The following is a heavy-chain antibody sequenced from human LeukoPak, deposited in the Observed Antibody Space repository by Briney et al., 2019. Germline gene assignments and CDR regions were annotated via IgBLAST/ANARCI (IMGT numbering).Heavy chain of an antibody. V-gene: IGHV1-46*01. CDR1: GYTFTSYY. CDR2: INPSGGST. CDR3: ARDYGFTGAPAARRYYMDV. J-gene: IGHJ6*03. Sequence: ASVKVSCKASGYTFTSYYMHWVRQAPGQGLEWMGIINPSGGSTSYAQKFQGRVTMTRDTSTSTVYMELSSLRSEDTAVYYCARDYGFTGAPAARRYYMDVWGKGTTVTVSS. D-gene: IGHD6-6*01.